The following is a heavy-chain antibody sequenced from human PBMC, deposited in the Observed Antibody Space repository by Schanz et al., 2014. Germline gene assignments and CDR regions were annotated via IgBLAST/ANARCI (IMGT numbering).Heavy chain of an antibody. CDR1: GFTFTSYS. Sequence: QVQLVQSGGGVVQPGGSLRLSCAASGFTFTSYSMHWVRQAPGRGLEWVAFIRYDGSSKYYADSVRGRFTISRDDSKNTLYLQMNSLRPEDTAVYYWAKEDRNHNSDCVYWGQGTLVTVSS. J-gene: IGHJ4*02. D-gene: IGHD3-22*01. CDR2: IRYDGSSK. V-gene: IGHV3-30*02. CDR3: AKEDRNHNSDCVY.